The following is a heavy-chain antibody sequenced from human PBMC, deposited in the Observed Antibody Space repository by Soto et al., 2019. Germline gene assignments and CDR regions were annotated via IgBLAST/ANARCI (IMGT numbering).Heavy chain of an antibody. D-gene: IGHD2-15*01. CDR2: ISAYNGNT. V-gene: IGHV1-18*01. Sequence: QVQLVQSGAEVKKPGASVKVSCKASGYTFTSYGISWVRQAPGQGLEWMGWISAYNGNTNYAQKLQGRVTMTTDTSTSTADMELSSLRSDDTAVYYWARDPGDIVVVVAASHFDYCGQGTLVTVSS. CDR1: GYTFTSYG. CDR3: ARDPGDIVVVVAASHFDY. J-gene: IGHJ4*02.